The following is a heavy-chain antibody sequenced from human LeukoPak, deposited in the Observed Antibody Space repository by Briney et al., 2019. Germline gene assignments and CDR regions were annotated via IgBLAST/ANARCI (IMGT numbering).Heavy chain of an antibody. CDR2: MNPNSGNT. Sequence: ASVKVSCKASGYTLTSCDINRVRQATGQGLEWMGWMNPNSGNTGYAQKFQGRVTMTRNTSISTAYMELSSLRSEDTAVYYCARGQEADELLLDYWGQGTLVTVSS. V-gene: IGHV1-8*01. J-gene: IGHJ4*02. CDR1: GYTLTSCD. D-gene: IGHD2-15*01. CDR3: ARGQEADELLLDY.